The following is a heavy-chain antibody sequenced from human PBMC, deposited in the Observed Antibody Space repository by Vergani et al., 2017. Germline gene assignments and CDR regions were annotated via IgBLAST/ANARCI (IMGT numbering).Heavy chain of an antibody. D-gene: IGHD6-13*01. V-gene: IGHV4-39*01. CDR3: ARPGIAAAEGYFDY. Sequence: QLQLQESGPGLVKPSETLSLTCTVSGGSISSSSYYLGLIRQPPGKGLEWIVSIYYSGITYYNPSLKSRVTISVDTSKNQFSLKLSSVTAADTAVYYCARPGIAAAEGYFDYWGQGTLVTVSS. J-gene: IGHJ4*02. CDR2: IYYSGIT. CDR1: GGSISSSSYY.